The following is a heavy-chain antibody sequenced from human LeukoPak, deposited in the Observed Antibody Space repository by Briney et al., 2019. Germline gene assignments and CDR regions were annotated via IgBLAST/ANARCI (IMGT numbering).Heavy chain of an antibody. CDR1: GYTFTSYD. D-gene: IGHD3-10*01. J-gene: IGHJ4*02. V-gene: IGHV1-8*01. Sequence: GASVKVSCKASGYTFTSYDINWVRQAPGQGLEWMGWMNPNSGNTGYAQKFQGRVTMTRNTSISTAYMELSSLRSEDTAVYYCARGKTKALWFGGGYWGQGTLVTVSS. CDR2: MNPNSGNT. CDR3: ARGKTKALWFGGGY.